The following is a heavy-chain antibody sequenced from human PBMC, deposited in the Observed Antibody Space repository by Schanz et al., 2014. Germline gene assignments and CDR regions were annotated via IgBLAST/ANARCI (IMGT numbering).Heavy chain of an antibody. Sequence: QVLESGGGFVQPGGSLRLSCATSGFTFTTFAMTWVRQAPGKGLEWVSGISDRGDGTNYGDSVRGRFTISRDNAKNSLYLQMNSLRAEDTAVYYCARVRAYDYGAEAHGMDVWGHGTTVTFSS. D-gene: IGHD4-17*01. V-gene: IGHV3-23*01. CDR2: ISDRGDGT. J-gene: IGHJ6*02. CDR1: GFTFTTFA. CDR3: ARVRAYDYGAEAHGMDV.